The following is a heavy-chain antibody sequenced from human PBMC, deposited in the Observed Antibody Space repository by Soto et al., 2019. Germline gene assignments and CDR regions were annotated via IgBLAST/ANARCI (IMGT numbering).Heavy chain of an antibody. V-gene: IGHV1-18*01. Sequence: QVQVVQSGPELKKPGASVKVSCKAQGYIFTKYGIGWVRQAPGHGLEWMGLINVYNGDRKVAQKFQDRVSMTTDTVPDTADMELKGLRCGDPAVYYCARLQLGGDRMLNWFDPWGQGTLVTVSS. CDR2: INVYNGDR. J-gene: IGHJ5*02. D-gene: IGHD2-21*02. CDR1: GYIFTKYG. CDR3: ARLQLGGDRMLNWFDP.